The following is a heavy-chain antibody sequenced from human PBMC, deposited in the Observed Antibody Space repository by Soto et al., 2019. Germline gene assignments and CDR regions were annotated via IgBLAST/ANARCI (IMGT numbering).Heavy chain of an antibody. V-gene: IGHV3-48*03. CDR2: ISESGGTT. Sequence: PGGSLRLSCVVSGFTFSSHEMNWVRQAPGKGPEWVSKISESGGTTSYADSVKGRFTISRDNARDSLYLHMDSLRAEDTAVYYCARDRSSIFAVPPYGMDVWGQGTTVTVSS. D-gene: IGHD3-3*01. CDR1: GFTFSSHE. J-gene: IGHJ6*02. CDR3: ARDRSSIFAVPPYGMDV.